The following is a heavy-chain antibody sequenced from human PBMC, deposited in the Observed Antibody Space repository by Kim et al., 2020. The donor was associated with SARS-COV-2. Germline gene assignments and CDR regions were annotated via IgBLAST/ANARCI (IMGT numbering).Heavy chain of an antibody. J-gene: IGHJ3*02. CDR3: AKDRYYDFWSGYYFDI. V-gene: IGHV3-30*02. Sequence: SVKGRFTISRDNSKNTLYLQMNSLRAEDTAVYYCAKDRYYDFWSGYYFDIWGQGTMVTVSS. D-gene: IGHD3-3*01.